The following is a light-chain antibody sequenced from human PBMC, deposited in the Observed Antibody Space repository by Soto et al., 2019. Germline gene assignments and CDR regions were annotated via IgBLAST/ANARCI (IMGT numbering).Light chain of an antibody. Sequence: EIVLTQSPATLSLSPGERATLSCRASQSVTTYLAWYQQKPGQAPRLLIYDASNRATGIPARFSGSGSGTDFTLTISSLEPEDFAVYYCQQRSNWPRLTFGGGTKVDIX. CDR1: QSVTTY. J-gene: IGKJ4*01. CDR3: QQRSNWPRLT. V-gene: IGKV3-11*01. CDR2: DAS.